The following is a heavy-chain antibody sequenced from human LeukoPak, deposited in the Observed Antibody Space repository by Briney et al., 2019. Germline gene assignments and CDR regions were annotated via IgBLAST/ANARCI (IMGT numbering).Heavy chain of an antibody. CDR2: INPNTAGT. Sequence: ASVKVSCKASGYTFTGYYIYWLRRAPGQGLEWIGWINPNTAGTKYAQKFQGRVTMTMDMSINTAYMELSGLSSDDTAVYYCARGHLGYCTNGVCEHWFDPWGQGTLVTVSS. CDR3: ARGHLGYCTNGVCEHWFDP. CDR1: GYTFTGYY. J-gene: IGHJ5*02. V-gene: IGHV1-2*02. D-gene: IGHD2-8*01.